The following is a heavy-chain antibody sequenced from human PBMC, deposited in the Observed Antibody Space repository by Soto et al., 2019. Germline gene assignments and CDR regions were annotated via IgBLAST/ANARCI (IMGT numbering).Heavy chain of an antibody. V-gene: IGHV1-69*05. Sequence: VASVKVSCKASGGTFSSYAISWVRQAPGQGLEWMGGIIPIFGTANYAQKFQGRVTITRDTSASTAYMELSSLRSEDTAVYYCASGGPTLDYWGQGTLVTVSS. CDR1: GGTFSSYA. CDR2: IIPIFGTA. J-gene: IGHJ4*02. D-gene: IGHD3-10*01. CDR3: ASGGPTLDY.